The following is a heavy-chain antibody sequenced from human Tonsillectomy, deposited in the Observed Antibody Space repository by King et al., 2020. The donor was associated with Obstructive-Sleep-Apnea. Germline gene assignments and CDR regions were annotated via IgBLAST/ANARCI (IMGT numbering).Heavy chain of an antibody. D-gene: IGHD2-2*01. V-gene: IGHV4-30-4*01. CDR3: VRVVPATMWWLGLDV. CDR2: IYYTGSS. J-gene: IGHJ6*02. CDR1: GGSLSSGDYY. Sequence: VQLQESGPGLVKPSQTLSLTCTVSGGSLSSGDYYWSWIRQPPGKGLEWIGYIYYTGSSYYNPSLKSRVTISLHTSKNQFSLKLSSVTAADTAVYYCVRVVPATMWWLGLDVWGQGTTVTVSS.